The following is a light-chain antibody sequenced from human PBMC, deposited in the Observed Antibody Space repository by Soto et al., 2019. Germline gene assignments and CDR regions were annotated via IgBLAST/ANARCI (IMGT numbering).Light chain of an antibody. CDR1: SSDVGGYNC. Sequence: QSALTQPASVSGSPGQSITISCPGTSSDVGGYNCVSWYQQHPGKAPKLMIYEVSNRPSGVSNRFSGSKSGNTASLTISGLQDEDEADYYCSSYTSSSTLHVFGTGTKVTVL. J-gene: IGLJ1*01. CDR2: EVS. V-gene: IGLV2-14*01. CDR3: SSYTSSSTLHV.